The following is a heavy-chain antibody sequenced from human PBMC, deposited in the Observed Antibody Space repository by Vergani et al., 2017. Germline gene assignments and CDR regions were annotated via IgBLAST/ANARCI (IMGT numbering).Heavy chain of an antibody. J-gene: IGHJ5*02. CDR2: IYYSGST. V-gene: IGHV4-39*01. D-gene: IGHD6-19*01. CDR1: GAYIRSSNYY. CDR3: ARHSTVEWLVKLGWIDP. Sequence: QLQLQESGPGLVKPPATLSLICSVSGAYIRSSNYYWGWIRPPPGKGLEWIASIYYSGSTYYNPSPKSRVTISVDTSKNQFSLETSSVTAADTAVYFWARHSTVEWLVKLGWIDPWGQGILVTVSS.